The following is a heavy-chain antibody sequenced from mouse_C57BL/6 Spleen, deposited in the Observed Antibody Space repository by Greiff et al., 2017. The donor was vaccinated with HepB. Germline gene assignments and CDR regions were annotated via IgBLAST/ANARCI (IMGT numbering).Heavy chain of an antibody. CDR1: GFSLSTFGMG. J-gene: IGHJ4*01. CDR2: IWRDDDK. V-gene: IGHV8-8*01. Sequence: ESGPGILQPSQTLSLTCSFSGFSLSTFGMGVGWIRQPSGKGLEWLAHIWRDDDKYYNPALKRRLTISKDTSKNQVFLKIGKMDSADTATYYCARIASAYAMDYWSQGTSVTVSS. D-gene: IGHD2-10*02. CDR3: ARIASAYAMDY.